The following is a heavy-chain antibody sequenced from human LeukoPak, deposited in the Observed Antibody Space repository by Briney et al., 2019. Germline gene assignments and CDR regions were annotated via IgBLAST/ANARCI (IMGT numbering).Heavy chain of an antibody. CDR2: KHYNGDDK. Sequence: PGGSLRLSCVVSGFTFSRSGMHWVRQAPGKGLEWVTYKHYNGDDKYYADSVKGRFTVSRDNSKHTLFVQMDSLRAEDTAVYYCARQYRADYFDYWGQGTLVTVSS. CDR1: GFTFSRSG. V-gene: IGHV3-30*02. CDR3: ARQYRADYFDY. D-gene: IGHD4/OR15-4a*01. J-gene: IGHJ4*02.